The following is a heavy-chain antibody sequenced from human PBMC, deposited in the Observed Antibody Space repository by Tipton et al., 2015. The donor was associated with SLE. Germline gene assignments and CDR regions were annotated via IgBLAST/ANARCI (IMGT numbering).Heavy chain of an antibody. V-gene: IGHV4-31*03. Sequence: TLSLTCTVSGGSISSGDSYWSWIRQLPGKGLEWIGYIYYSGSTYYNPSLKSRVTISVDTSKNQFSLKLSSVTAADTAVYYCARGRGWLSFDYWGQGTLVTVSS. CDR2: IYYSGST. CDR1: GGSISSGDSY. J-gene: IGHJ4*02. CDR3: ARGRGWLSFDY. D-gene: IGHD3-10*01.